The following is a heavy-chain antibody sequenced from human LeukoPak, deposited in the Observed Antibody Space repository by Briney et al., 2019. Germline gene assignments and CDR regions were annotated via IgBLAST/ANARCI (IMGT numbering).Heavy chain of an antibody. V-gene: IGHV3-21*01. CDR1: GFTSSSYS. J-gene: IGHJ4*02. CDR3: ARERGIAARLDDY. D-gene: IGHD6-6*01. CDR2: ISSSSSYI. Sequence: GGSLRLSCAASGFTSSSYSMNWVRQAPGKGLEWVSSISSSSSYIYYADSVKGRFTISRDNAKNSLYLQMNSLRAEDTAVYYCARERGIAARLDDYWGQGTLVTVSS.